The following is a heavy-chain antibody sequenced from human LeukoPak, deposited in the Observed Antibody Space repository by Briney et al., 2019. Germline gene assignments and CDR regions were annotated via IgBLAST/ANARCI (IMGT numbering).Heavy chain of an antibody. Sequence: PGGSLRLSCAASGFTFSNFAMSWVRQAPGKGLEWVSAISGTGGNTFYTDSVTGRFTISRDNSKNTLYVQMNSLRAEDTAVYYCEKTGGYYDTSDLYRPDVFDIWGQGTVVTVSS. D-gene: IGHD3-22*01. V-gene: IGHV3-23*01. CDR2: ISGTGGNT. J-gene: IGHJ3*02. CDR1: GFTFSNFA. CDR3: EKTGGYYDTSDLYRPDVFDI.